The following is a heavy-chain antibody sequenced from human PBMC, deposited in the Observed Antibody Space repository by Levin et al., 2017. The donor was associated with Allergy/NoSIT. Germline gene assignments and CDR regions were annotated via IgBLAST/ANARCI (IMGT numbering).Heavy chain of an antibody. J-gene: IGHJ3*01. Sequence: SCSASGFTFSSYAMHWVRQAPGKGLDYVSAINHNGGSTYYADSVKGRFTISRDNSKNTLYLQMSSLRVDDTALYYCVKLVVVSAHPDDAFDVWGQGTMVTVSS. CDR3: VKLVVVSAHPDDAFDV. V-gene: IGHV3-64D*06. CDR1: GFTFSSYA. D-gene: IGHD2-15*01. CDR2: INHNGGST.